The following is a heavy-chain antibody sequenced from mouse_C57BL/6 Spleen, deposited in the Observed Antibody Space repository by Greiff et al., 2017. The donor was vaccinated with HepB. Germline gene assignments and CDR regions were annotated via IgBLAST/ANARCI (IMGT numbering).Heavy chain of an antibody. D-gene: IGHD2-3*01. Sequence: VHLVESGAELVRPGTSVKVSCKASGYAFTNYLIEWVKQRPGQGLEWIGVINPGSGGTNYNEKFKGKATLTADKSSSTAYMQLSSLTSEDSAVYFCARSGGYSFFDYWGQGTTLTVSS. CDR1: GYAFTNYL. CDR3: ARSGGYSFFDY. V-gene: IGHV1-54*01. J-gene: IGHJ2*01. CDR2: INPGSGGT.